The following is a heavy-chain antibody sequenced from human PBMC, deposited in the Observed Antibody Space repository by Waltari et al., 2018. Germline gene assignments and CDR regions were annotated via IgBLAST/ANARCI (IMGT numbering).Heavy chain of an antibody. CDR1: GYSFHSYA. V-gene: IGHV7-4-1*02. CDR3: AREVVPAAKIVVNWFDP. CDR2: ITTNTEIP. Sequence: QVQLVQSGSEWKTPGASVKVSCKADGYSFHSYAINWVRQAPGQGLELMGGITTNTEIPTYTQGFTRRFVFSLATSVSTAYLQINDLKAEDTAIYYCAREVVPAAKIVVNWFDPWGQGTQVTVSS. D-gene: IGHD2-2*01. J-gene: IGHJ5*02.